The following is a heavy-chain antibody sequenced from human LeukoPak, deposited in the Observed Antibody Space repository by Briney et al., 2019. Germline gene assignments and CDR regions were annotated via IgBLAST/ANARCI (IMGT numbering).Heavy chain of an antibody. CDR3: VSQLGGTTFH. D-gene: IGHD1/OR15-1a*01. CDR2: VSNSGSK. Sequence: SETLSLTCTVSGGSISSSSYYWGWIRQPPGKGLEWIGSVSNSGSKHYNPSLKSRVSISLDTSKNQFSLRLNSVTAAETAVYYCVSQLGGTTFHWGQGTLVTVSS. V-gene: IGHV4-39*07. CDR1: GGSISSSSYY. J-gene: IGHJ4*02.